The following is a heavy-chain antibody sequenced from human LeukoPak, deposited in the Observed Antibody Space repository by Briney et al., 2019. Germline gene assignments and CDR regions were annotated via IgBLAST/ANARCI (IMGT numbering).Heavy chain of an antibody. CDR1: GASMTSYY. CDR2: FYYSGSD. D-gene: IGHD2-15*01. V-gene: IGHV4-59*01. CDR3: VRGYCSGATCYHFDY. J-gene: IGHJ4*02. Sequence: SETLSLTCTVCGASMTSYYWNWIRRPTGKGLEWIGYFYYSGSDNYNPSLKSRITISVDTSKNQFSLKLSSVTAADTAVYYCVRGYCSGATCYHFDYWGQGTLVTVSS.